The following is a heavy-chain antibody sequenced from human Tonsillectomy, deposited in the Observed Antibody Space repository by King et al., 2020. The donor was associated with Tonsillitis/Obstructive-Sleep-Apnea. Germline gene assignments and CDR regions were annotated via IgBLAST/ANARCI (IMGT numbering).Heavy chain of an antibody. CDR1: GFTFSSYA. J-gene: IGHJ3*02. Sequence: VQLVESGGGLVQPGGSLRLSCAASGFTFSSYAMSWVRQAPGKGLEWVSAISGSGGSTYYADSVKGRFTISRDNSTNTLYLQMNSLRAEDTAVYYCAKDSTRYCSSTSCYPNAFDIWGQGTMVTVSS. CDR2: ISGSGGST. CDR3: AKDSTRYCSSTSCYPNAFDI. D-gene: IGHD2-2*01. V-gene: IGHV3-23*04.